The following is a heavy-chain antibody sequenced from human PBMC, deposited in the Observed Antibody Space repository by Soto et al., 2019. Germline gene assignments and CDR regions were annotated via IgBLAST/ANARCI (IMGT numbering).Heavy chain of an antibody. CDR1: GGSISSSNW. CDR3: ARVGCSGGSCYSRN. CDR2: IYHSGST. J-gene: IGHJ4*02. Sequence: QVQLQESGPGLVKPSGTLSLTCAVSGGSISSSNWWSWVRQPPGKGLEWIGEIYHSGSTNYNPSPKSRVTTXVXKXXNQFSLKLSSVTAADTAVYYCARVGCSGGSCYSRNWGQGTLVTVSS. D-gene: IGHD2-15*01. V-gene: IGHV4-4*02.